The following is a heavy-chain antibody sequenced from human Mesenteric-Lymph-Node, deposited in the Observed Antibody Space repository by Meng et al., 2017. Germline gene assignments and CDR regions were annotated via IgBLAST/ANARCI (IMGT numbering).Heavy chain of an antibody. V-gene: IGHV3-23*01. CDR1: GFTFSSYA. D-gene: IGHD4-17*01. J-gene: IGHJ4*02. Sequence: GGSLRLSCAASGFTFSSYAMSWVRQAPGKGLEWVSAISGSGGSKYYADSVKGRFTISRDNSKNTLYLQMNSLRAEDTAVYYCAKDQERDYGDYYFDYWGQGTLVTVSS. CDR2: ISGSGGSK. CDR3: AKDQERDYGDYYFDY.